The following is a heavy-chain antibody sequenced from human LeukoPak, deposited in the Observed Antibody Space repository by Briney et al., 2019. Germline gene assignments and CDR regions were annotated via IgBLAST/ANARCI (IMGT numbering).Heavy chain of an antibody. D-gene: IGHD1-7*01. CDR2: IRSKAYGGTT. V-gene: IGHV3-49*04. Sequence: GGSLRLSCAASGFTFSNAWMSWVRQAPGKGLEWVGFIRSKAYGGTTEYAASVKGRFTISRDDSKSIAYLQMNSLKTEDTAVYYCTARYNWNYSFDYWGQGTLVTVSS. CDR3: TARYNWNYSFDY. CDR1: GFTFSNAW. J-gene: IGHJ4*02.